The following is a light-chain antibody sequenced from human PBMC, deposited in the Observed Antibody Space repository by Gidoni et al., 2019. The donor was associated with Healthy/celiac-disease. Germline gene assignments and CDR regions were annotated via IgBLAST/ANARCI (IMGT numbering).Light chain of an antibody. V-gene: IGKV3-15*01. Sequence: MTQSPATLSVSPGERATLSCRASQSVSSNLAWYQQKPGQAPRLLIYGASTRATGIPARFSGSGSGTEFTLTISSLQSEDFAVYYCQQYNNWPLTFXGXTKVEIK. J-gene: IGKJ4*01. CDR2: GAS. CDR1: QSVSSN. CDR3: QQYNNWPLT.